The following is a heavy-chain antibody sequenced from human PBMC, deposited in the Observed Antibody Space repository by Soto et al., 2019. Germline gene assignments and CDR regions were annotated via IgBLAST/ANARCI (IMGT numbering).Heavy chain of an antibody. Sequence: SETLSLTCTVSGGSISSSNCWWGWIRQPPGKGLEWVATIYSSGNTFYNPSLKSRVTISIDTSKNQFSLNLNSVTAADTAVYYCTRGPSGDKVDYWGQGALVTVSS. J-gene: IGHJ4*02. D-gene: IGHD7-27*01. CDR2: IYSSGNT. CDR3: TRGPSGDKVDY. CDR1: GGSISSSNCW. V-gene: IGHV4-39*01.